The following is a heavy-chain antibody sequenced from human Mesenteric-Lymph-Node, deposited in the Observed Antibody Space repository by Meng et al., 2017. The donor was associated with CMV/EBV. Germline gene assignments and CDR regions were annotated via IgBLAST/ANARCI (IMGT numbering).Heavy chain of an antibody. CDR1: GFTFSTYG. J-gene: IGHJ6*02. D-gene: IGHD3-3*01. V-gene: IGHV3-30*19. CDR3: ARGEFLEWLFYYYYGMDV. CDR2: ISYDGSNK. Sequence: GESLKISCAASGFTFSTYGMHWVRQAPGKGLEWVAVISYDGSNKYYADSVKGRFTISRDNSKNTLYLQMNSLRAEDTAVYYCARGEFLEWLFYYYYGMDVWGQGTTVTVSS.